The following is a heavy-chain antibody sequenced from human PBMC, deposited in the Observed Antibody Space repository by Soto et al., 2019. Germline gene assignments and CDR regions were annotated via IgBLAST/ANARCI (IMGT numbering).Heavy chain of an antibody. CDR3: ARGGPNWDYYFYGMDV. CDR2: IGTAGDT. D-gene: IGHD3-16*01. J-gene: IGHJ6*02. V-gene: IGHV3-13*04. CDR1: GFSFNNYD. Sequence: GGSLRLSCAASGFSFNNYDMHWVRQATGKGLEWVSGIGTAGDTYYPDSVKGRFTISRENAKNSLYLQMNSLRARDTAVYYCARGGPNWDYYFYGMDVWGQGTTVTVSS.